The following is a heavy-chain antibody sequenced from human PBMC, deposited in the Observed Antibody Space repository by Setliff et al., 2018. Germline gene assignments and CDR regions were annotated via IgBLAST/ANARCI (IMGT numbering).Heavy chain of an antibody. D-gene: IGHD4-17*01. Sequence: GGSLRLSCAASGFTFSSYWMSWVRQAPGKGLEWVANIKQDGSDKYYVDSVKGRFTISRDNAKNSLYLQMNSLRAEDTAVYYCARLRKDYGDYYYFDYWGQGTLVTVSS. CDR2: IKQDGSDK. CDR3: ARLRKDYGDYYYFDY. CDR1: GFTFSSYW. V-gene: IGHV3-7*01. J-gene: IGHJ4*02.